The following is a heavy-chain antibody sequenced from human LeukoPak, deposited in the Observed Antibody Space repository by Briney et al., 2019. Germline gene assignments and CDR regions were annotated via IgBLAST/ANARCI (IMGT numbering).Heavy chain of an antibody. J-gene: IGHJ5*02. Sequence: SETLSLTCTVSGGSISSGSYYWSWIRQPAGKGLEWIGRIYTSGSTNYNPSLKSRVTISGDTSKNQISLKLSSVTAAGTAVYYCTREPAPWGQGTLVTVSS. CDR3: TREPAP. V-gene: IGHV4-61*02. CDR1: GGSISSGSYY. CDR2: IYTSGST.